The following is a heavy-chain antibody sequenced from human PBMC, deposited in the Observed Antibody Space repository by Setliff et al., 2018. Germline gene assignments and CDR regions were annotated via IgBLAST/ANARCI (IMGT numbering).Heavy chain of an antibody. Sequence: PSETLSLTCTVSGGSISSYYWSWIRQPPGKGLEWIGYIYYSGSTNYNPSLKSRVTISVDTSKNTLYLQMNSLRAEDTAVYYCAKGKQLAPVGPFDYWGQGTLVTVSS. CDR3: AKGKQLAPVGPFDY. J-gene: IGHJ4*02. CDR1: GGSISSYY. V-gene: IGHV4-59*12. CDR2: IYYSGST. D-gene: IGHD6-6*01.